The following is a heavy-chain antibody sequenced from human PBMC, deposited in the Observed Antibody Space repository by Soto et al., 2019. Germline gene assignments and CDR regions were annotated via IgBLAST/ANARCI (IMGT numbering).Heavy chain of an antibody. CDR2: VKTKTVGGTT. V-gene: IGHV3-15*01. CDR1: GFTFSNAW. J-gene: IGHJ4*02. D-gene: IGHD5-12*01. Sequence: QLVESGGGFVKPGGSLRLSCAASGFTFSNAWLSWVLQAPGKGLEWVGRVKTKTVGGTTDYAAPVNGRFTISRDDSKNTLYLQMNSLKPEDTAMYYCSTISIVATVDHGGQGTLVTVSA. CDR3: STISIVATVDH.